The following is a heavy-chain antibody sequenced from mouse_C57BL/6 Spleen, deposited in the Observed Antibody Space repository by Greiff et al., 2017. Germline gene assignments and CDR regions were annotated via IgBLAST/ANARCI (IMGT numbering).Heavy chain of an antibody. CDR2: IYPGSGST. Sequence: QVQLQQPGAELVKPGASVKMSCKASGYTFTSYWITWVKQRTGQGLEWIGDIYPGSGSTNYNEKFKCKATLTVDTSSSTAYMKLSSLTSEDSAVYYCARAHCKGYFDVWGTGTTVTGSS. V-gene: IGHV1-55*01. CDR1: GYTFTSYW. J-gene: IGHJ1*03. CDR3: ARAHCKGYFDV.